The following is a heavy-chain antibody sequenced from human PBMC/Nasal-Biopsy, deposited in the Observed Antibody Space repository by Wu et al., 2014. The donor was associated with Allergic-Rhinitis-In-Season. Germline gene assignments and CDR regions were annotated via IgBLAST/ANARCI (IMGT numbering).Heavy chain of an antibody. Sequence: LRLSCAASGFTFSSYSMNWVRQAPGKGLEWVSSISSSSSYIYYADSVKGRFTISRDNAKNSLYLQMNSLRAEDTAVYYCARQYCSGGSCYGLSDYWGQGTLVTVSS. CDR3: ARQYCSGGSCYGLSDY. CDR2: ISSSSSYI. V-gene: IGHV3-21*01. CDR1: GFTFSSYS. J-gene: IGHJ4*02. D-gene: IGHD2-15*01.